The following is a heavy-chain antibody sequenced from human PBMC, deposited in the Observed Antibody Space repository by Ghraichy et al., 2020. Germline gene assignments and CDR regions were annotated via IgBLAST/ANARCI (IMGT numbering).Heavy chain of an antibody. J-gene: IGHJ5*02. D-gene: IGHD3-3*01. CDR2: IYYSGST. Sequence: SETLSLTCTVSGGSISSSSYYWGWIRQPPGKGLEWIGSIYYSGSTYYNPSLKSRVTISVDTSKNQFSLKLSSVTAADTAVYYCARHLGRGTVWSGYYTHNWFDPWGQGTLVTVSS. V-gene: IGHV4-39*01. CDR1: GGSISSSSYY. CDR3: ARHLGRGTVWSGYYTHNWFDP.